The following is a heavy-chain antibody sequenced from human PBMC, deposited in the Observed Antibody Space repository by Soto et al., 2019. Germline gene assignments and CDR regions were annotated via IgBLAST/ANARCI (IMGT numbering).Heavy chain of an antibody. CDR3: ARHSRWGFRAAGAYLDS. CDR1: GFTFSDHY. J-gene: IGHJ4*02. V-gene: IGHV3-72*01. Sequence: GGSLRLSCAASGFTFSDHYMDWVRQAPGKGLEWVGRSRNTANSYTTEYAASVKDRFTISRDDSKNSLYLQMNSLKTEDTAVYNCARHSRWGFRAAGAYLDSWGKGTLVTGSS. CDR2: SRNTANSYTT. D-gene: IGHD1-26*01.